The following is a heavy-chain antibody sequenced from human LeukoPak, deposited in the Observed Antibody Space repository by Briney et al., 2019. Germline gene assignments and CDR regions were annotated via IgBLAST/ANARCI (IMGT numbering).Heavy chain of an antibody. CDR3: TTDYVVVTAILDY. CDR2: IKSKTDGGTT. J-gene: IGHJ4*02. D-gene: IGHD2-21*02. V-gene: IGHV3-15*01. Sequence: GGSLRLSCAASGFTFSNAWMSWVRQAPGKGLEWVGRIKSKTDGGTTDYAAPVKGRFTISRDDSKNTLYLQMNSLKTEDTAVYYCTTDYVVVTAILDYWGQGTPVTVSS. CDR1: GFTFSNAW.